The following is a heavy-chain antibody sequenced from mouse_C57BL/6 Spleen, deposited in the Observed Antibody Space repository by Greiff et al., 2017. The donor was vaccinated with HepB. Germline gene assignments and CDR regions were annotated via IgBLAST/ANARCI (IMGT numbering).Heavy chain of an antibody. D-gene: IGHD2-3*01. V-gene: IGHV1-15*01. Sequence: VQLQQSGAELVRPGASVTLSCKASGYTFTDYEMHWVKQTPVHGLEWIGAIDPETGGTAYNQKFKGKAILTADKSSSTAYMELRSLTSEDSAVYYCTRAGDGYYYFDYWGQSTTLTVSS. CDR1: GYTFTDYE. CDR3: TRAGDGYYYFDY. CDR2: IDPETGGT. J-gene: IGHJ2*01.